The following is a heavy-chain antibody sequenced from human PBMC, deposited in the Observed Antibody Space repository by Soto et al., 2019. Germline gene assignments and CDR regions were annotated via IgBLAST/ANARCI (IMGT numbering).Heavy chain of an antibody. Sequence: QVQLVQSGAEVKKPGASVKVSCKASGYTFTSYGISWVRQAPGQGLEWMGWISAYNGNTNYAQKLQGRVTMTTDTAAIAAYMELRSLRSDDTAVFYCTRLYCISTSTYLRMDVWGQGTTVTVSS. J-gene: IGHJ6*02. CDR3: TRLYCISTSTYLRMDV. D-gene: IGHD2-2*01. CDR1: GYTFTSYG. V-gene: IGHV1-18*01. CDR2: ISAYNGNT.